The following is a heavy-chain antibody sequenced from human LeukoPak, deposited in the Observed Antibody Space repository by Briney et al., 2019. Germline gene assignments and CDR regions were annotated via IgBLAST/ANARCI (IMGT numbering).Heavy chain of an antibody. J-gene: IGHJ3*02. D-gene: IGHD2-15*01. CDR3: ARVVVVAASFDAFDI. Sequence: AGGSLRFSCAASGFTFSSYSMNWVRQAPGKGLEWVSYISSSSSTIYYADSVKGRFTISRDNAKNSLYLQMNSLRDEDTAVYYCARVVVVAASFDAFDIWGQGTMVTVSS. CDR2: ISSSSSTI. V-gene: IGHV3-48*02. CDR1: GFTFSSYS.